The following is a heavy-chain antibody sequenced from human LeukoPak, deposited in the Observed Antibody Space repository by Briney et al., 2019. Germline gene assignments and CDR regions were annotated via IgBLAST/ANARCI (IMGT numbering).Heavy chain of an antibody. CDR1: GYIFSDYY. CDR3: VSWAGGNSDVAFFDY. V-gene: IGHV1-2*02. J-gene: IGHJ4*02. D-gene: IGHD2-21*01. Sequence: GASVKVSCKASGYIFSDYYMHWVRQAPGRGFEWMGWISRRSGATKIAEKFQGRVTLTRDTSISTAYVELTNLASDDTAVYDCVSWAGGNSDVAFFDYWGQGTLVIVSS. CDR2: ISRRSGAT.